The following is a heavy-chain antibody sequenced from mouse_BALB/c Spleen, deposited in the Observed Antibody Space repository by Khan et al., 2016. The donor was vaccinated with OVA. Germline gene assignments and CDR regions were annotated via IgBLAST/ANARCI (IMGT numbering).Heavy chain of an antibody. CDR1: GYSITSGYG. J-gene: IGHJ2*01. Sequence: EVQLQESGPGLVKPSQSLSLTCTVTGYSITSGYGWNWIRQFPGNKLEWLGYISYSGSTKYNPSLKSRISITRDTSKNQFFLQLNSVTTEDTATYYCARTARIKYWGQGTTLTVSS. D-gene: IGHD1-2*01. V-gene: IGHV3-2*02. CDR2: ISYSGST. CDR3: ARTARIKY.